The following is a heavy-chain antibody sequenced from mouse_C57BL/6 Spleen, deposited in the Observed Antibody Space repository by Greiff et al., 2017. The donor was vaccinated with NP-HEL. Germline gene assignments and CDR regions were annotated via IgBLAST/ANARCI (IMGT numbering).Heavy chain of an antibody. V-gene: IGHV1-59*01. J-gene: IGHJ2*01. CDR1: GYTFTSYW. CDR3: ASLGDY. CDR2: IDPSDSYT. Sequence: QVQLQQPGAELVRPGTSVKLSCKASGYTFTSYWMHWAKQRPGQGLEWIGVIDPSDSYTNYNQKFKGKATLTVDTSSSTAYMQLSSLTSEDSAVYYCASLGDYWGQGTTLTVSS.